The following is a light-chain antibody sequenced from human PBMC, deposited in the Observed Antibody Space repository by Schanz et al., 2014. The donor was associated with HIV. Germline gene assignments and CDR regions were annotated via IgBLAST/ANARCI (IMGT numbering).Light chain of an antibody. V-gene: IGKV1-39*01. CDR3: QQSYKTPYT. CDR1: QSINTF. J-gene: IGKJ2*01. Sequence: DIQMTQSPSSLSASVGDRVTITCRASQSINTFLNWYQQQPGKAPKLLISGTSSLQRGVPSTFSGSGSGTHFTLTISDLRPEDFASYYCQQSYKTPYTFGQGTKLEIK. CDR2: GTS.